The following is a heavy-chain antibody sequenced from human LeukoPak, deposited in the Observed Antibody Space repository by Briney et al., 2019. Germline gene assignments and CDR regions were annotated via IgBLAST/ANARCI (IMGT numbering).Heavy chain of an antibody. D-gene: IGHD2-2*01. CDR2: IYYSGST. V-gene: IGHV4-34*01. J-gene: IGHJ6*03. Sequence: PSETLSLTCAVYGGSFSGYYWSWIRQPPGKGLEWIGSIYYSGSTYYNPSLKSRVTISVDTSKNQFSLKLSSVTAADTAVYYCARLTRYIVVVPAAIDYYMDVWGKGTTVTVSS. CDR1: GGSFSGYY. CDR3: ARLTRYIVVVPAAIDYYMDV.